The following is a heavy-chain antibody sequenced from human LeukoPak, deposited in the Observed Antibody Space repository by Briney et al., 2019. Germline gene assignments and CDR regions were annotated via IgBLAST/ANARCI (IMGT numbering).Heavy chain of an antibody. D-gene: IGHD3-9*01. Sequence: PSETPSLTCTVSGGSISSYYWSWIRQPAGKGLEWIGRIYTSGSTNYNPSLKSRATMSVDTSKNQFSLKLSSVTAADTAVYYCAGTYYDILTGYSLPALDYWGQGTLVTVSS. CDR2: IYTSGST. V-gene: IGHV4-4*07. CDR1: GGSISSYY. CDR3: AGTYYDILTGYSLPALDY. J-gene: IGHJ4*02.